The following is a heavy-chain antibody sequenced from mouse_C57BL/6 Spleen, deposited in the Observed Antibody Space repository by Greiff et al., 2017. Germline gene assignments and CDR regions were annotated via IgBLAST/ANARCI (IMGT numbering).Heavy chain of an antibody. Sequence: QVQLQESGTELVKPGASVKLSCKASGYTFTSYWMHWVKQRPGQGLEWIGNINPSNGCTNYNEKFKSKDTLTVDKSSSTAYMQLSSLTSEDSAVYYCARYGYCDVGYYAMDYWGQGTSVTVSS. J-gene: IGHJ4*01. CDR2: INPSNGCT. D-gene: IGHD2-2*01. CDR1: GYTFTSYW. V-gene: IGHV1-53*01. CDR3: ARYGYCDVGYYAMDY.